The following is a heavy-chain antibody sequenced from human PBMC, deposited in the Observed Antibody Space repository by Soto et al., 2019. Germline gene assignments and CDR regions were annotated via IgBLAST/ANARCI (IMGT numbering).Heavy chain of an antibody. V-gene: IGHV4-59*08. Sequence: QVQLQESGPGLVKPSETLSLTCTVSGGSISNYYWSWIRQHPGKGLEWIGYIDYSGSTNYNPSLKSRVTISVDTSKNQFSLKLSSVTAADTAVYYCARRWGTTFDYWGQGTLVTVSS. D-gene: IGHD3-16*01. J-gene: IGHJ4*02. CDR2: IDYSGST. CDR1: GGSISNYY. CDR3: ARRWGTTFDY.